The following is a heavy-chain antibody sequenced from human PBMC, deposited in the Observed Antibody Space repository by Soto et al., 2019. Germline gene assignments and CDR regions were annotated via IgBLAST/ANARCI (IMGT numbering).Heavy chain of an antibody. CDR1: GYMFTSFY. CDR2: INPTTGNI. CDR3: VRHPLTVCGYWDH. V-gene: IGHV1-46*01. J-gene: IGHJ4*02. Sequence: SVKVSCKASGYMFTSFYIRWVRQAPGKGLEWMGVINPTTGNIVYAHKFQGRVTTTMDTSSSTVYMELNGLGSEDTAVYFCVRHPLTVCGYWDHWGQGSLVTVSS. D-gene: IGHD2-21*02.